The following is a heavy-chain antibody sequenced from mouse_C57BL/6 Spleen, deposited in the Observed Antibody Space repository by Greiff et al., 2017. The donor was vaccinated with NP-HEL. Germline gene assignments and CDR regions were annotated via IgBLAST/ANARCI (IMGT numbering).Heavy chain of an antibody. V-gene: IGHV1-52*01. D-gene: IGHD2-1*01. Sequence: VQLKQPGAELVRPGSSVKLSCKASGYTFTSYWMHWVKQRPIQGLEWIGNIDPSDSETHYNQKFKDKATLPVDKSSSPAYMQLSSLTSEDSAVYYCARRYGNYGAMDYWGQGTSVTVSS. CDR1: GYTFTSYW. J-gene: IGHJ4*01. CDR3: ARRYGNYGAMDY. CDR2: IDPSDSET.